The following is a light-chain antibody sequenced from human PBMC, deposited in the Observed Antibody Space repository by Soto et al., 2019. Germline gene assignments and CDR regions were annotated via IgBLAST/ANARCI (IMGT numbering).Light chain of an antibody. CDR1: QSVSSN. V-gene: IGKV3-15*01. Sequence: EIVMTQSPATLSVSPGERATLSCRASQSVSSNLAWYQQKPGQAPRLLIYGASTRATGIPARFSGTGSGTGFPLGSSSLQSVDFADYYCQQYNNWPPFTFGPGTKVDIK. J-gene: IGKJ3*01. CDR3: QQYNNWPPFT. CDR2: GAS.